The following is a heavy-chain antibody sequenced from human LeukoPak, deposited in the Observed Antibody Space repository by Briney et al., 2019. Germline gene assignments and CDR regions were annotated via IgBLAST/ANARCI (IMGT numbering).Heavy chain of an antibody. Sequence: ASVKVSCKASGYTFTSYGISWVRQAPGQGLEWMGWISAYNGNTNYAQKLQGRVTMTTDTSTSTAYMELSSLRSEDTAVYYCARGPDCSSTSCSSDWLFWFDPWGQGILVTVSS. V-gene: IGHV1-18*01. CDR3: ARGPDCSSTSCSSDWLFWFDP. CDR2: ISAYNGNT. CDR1: GYTFTSYG. D-gene: IGHD2-2*01. J-gene: IGHJ5*02.